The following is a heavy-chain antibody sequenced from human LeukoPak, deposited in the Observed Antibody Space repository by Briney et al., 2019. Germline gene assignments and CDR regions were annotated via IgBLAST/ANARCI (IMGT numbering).Heavy chain of an antibody. V-gene: IGHV3-74*01. CDR2: MNSDGSTT. Sequence: GGSLRLSCAASGFTFSRDWMHWVRQAPGKGLVWVSRMNSDGSTTNYADSVKGRFTISRDNAKNTLHLQMNSLRAEDTAVYYCVRALMGTSDHWGQGSLVTVSS. CDR1: GFTFSRDW. CDR3: VRALMGTSDH. J-gene: IGHJ4*02. D-gene: IGHD7-27*01.